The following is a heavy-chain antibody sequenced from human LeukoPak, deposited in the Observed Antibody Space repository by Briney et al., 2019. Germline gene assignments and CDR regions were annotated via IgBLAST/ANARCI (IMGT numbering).Heavy chain of an antibody. V-gene: IGHV4-4*07. CDR1: GGPISSYY. Sequence: PSETLSLTCTVSGGPISSYYWSWIRQPAGKGLEWIGRIYTSGSTNYNPSLKSRVTMSVDTSKNQFSLNLSSVTAADTAVYYCARDSYYYDSSNYWVLDYWGQGTLVTVSS. CDR2: IYTSGST. CDR3: ARDSYYYDSSNYWVLDY. J-gene: IGHJ4*02. D-gene: IGHD3-22*01.